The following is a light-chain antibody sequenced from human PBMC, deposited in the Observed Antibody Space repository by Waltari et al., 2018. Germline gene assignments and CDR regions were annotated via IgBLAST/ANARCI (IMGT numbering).Light chain of an antibody. V-gene: IGLV3-21*02. Sequence: SYVLTQPPSVSVAPGQTARISCGGNNIESKSVHWYQQKPGQAPVLVVYEDSDRPSGTPERLSGSNSWTTAILTISRVEAGDEVDDYCQVWDGNIDHLYDFGTGTEVTVL. CDR2: EDS. J-gene: IGLJ1*01. CDR3: QVWDGNIDHLYD. CDR1: NIESKS.